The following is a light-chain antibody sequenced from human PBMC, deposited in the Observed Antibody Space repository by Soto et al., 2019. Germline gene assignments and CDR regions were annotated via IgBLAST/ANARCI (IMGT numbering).Light chain of an antibody. CDR2: ATS. CDR1: QAIGDW. CDR3: QQADISQLT. J-gene: IGKJ4*01. V-gene: IGKV1-12*01. Sequence: DIQMTQSPSSVSASVGDRVTITCRASQAIGDWLAWYQQKPGKAPNLLIYATSTLQSGVPSRFSGRGSETECSLTISSLQPEDFATYYCQQADISQLTFGGGTRVEI.